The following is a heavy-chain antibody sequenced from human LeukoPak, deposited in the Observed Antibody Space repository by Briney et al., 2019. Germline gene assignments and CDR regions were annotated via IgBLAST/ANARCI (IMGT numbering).Heavy chain of an antibody. CDR1: GYTFTSYG. CDR2: ISAYNGNT. CDR3: ARDTQNYDYVWGSYRHVWAFDY. J-gene: IGHJ4*02. D-gene: IGHD3-16*02. Sequence: ASVKDSCKASGYTFTSYGISWVRQAPGQGLDRMGWISAYNGNTNNAKKLQDRVTMNTETSTSTAYMELRSLRSDDTAVYYCARDTQNYDYVWGSYRHVWAFDYWGQGTLVTVSS. V-gene: IGHV1-18*01.